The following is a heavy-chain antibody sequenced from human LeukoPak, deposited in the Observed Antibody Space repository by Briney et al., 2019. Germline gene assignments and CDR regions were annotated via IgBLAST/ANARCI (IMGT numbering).Heavy chain of an antibody. Sequence: PSETLSITCTVSGGSISSYYCSWIRQPPAKGLYWIGYIYYSGSTNYNPSLKSRVTISVDTSKNQFSLKLSSVTAADTAVYYCARSHSVWTSFDYWGQGTLVTVSS. V-gene: IGHV4-59*01. J-gene: IGHJ4*02. D-gene: IGHD3/OR15-3a*01. CDR2: IYYSGST. CDR3: ARSHSVWTSFDY. CDR1: GGSISSYY.